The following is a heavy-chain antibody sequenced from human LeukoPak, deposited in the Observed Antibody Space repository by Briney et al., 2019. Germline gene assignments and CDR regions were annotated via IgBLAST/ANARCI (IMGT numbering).Heavy chain of an antibody. CDR3: AKSPTLRTTVTKNWFDP. D-gene: IGHD4-17*01. Sequence: GGSLRLSCAASGFTFSSYGMHWVRQAPGKGLEWVAVISYDGSNRYYADSVKGRFTISRDNSKNTLYLQMNSLRAEGTAVYYCAKSPTLRTTVTKNWFDPWGQGTLVTVSS. CDR2: ISYDGSNR. CDR1: GFTFSSYG. J-gene: IGHJ5*02. V-gene: IGHV3-30*18.